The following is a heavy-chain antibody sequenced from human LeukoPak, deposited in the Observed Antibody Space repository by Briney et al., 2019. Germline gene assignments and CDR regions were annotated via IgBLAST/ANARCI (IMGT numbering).Heavy chain of an antibody. Sequence: ASVKVSCKASGYTFTSYDINWVRQATGQGLEWMGWMNPNSGNTGYAQKFQGRVTITRNTSISTAYMELSSLRSEDTAVYYCARDLGRYCSGGSCYYYYSMDVWGKGTTVTISS. D-gene: IGHD2-15*01. V-gene: IGHV1-8*03. CDR2: MNPNSGNT. CDR3: ARDLGRYCSGGSCYYYYSMDV. J-gene: IGHJ6*03. CDR1: GYTFTSYD.